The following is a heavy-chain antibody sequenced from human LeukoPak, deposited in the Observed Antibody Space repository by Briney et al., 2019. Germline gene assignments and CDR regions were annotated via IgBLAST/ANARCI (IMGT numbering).Heavy chain of an antibody. CDR3: ARDLRYSSSWPSGWFDP. CDR2: INPKSGGT. J-gene: IGHJ5*02. CDR1: GDTFTGYY. D-gene: IGHD2-2*01. Sequence: ASVKVSCKASGDTFTGYYIHWVRQAPGPGFEWMGWINPKSGGTSYAHNFQGRVTMTRDTSISTAYMELSRLRYDDAAVYYCARDLRYSSSWPSGWFDPWGQGTQVTVSS. V-gene: IGHV1-2*07.